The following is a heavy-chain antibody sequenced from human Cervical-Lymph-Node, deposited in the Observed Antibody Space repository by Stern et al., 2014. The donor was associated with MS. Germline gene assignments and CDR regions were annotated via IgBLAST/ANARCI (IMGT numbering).Heavy chain of an antibody. CDR2: ISSTSAYI. J-gene: IGHJ4*02. CDR1: GFTFNTYT. V-gene: IGHV3-21*01. CDR3: ARTYTVVTGFDY. Sequence: EVQLVESGGGLVKPGGSLRLSCAVSGFTFNTYTMNWIRQAPGKVLEWVSSISSTSAYIYYADSVKGRFAISRDNAKNSLYLQMDSLRAEDTAVYYCARTYTVVTGFDYWGQGTLVTVSS. D-gene: IGHD4-23*01.